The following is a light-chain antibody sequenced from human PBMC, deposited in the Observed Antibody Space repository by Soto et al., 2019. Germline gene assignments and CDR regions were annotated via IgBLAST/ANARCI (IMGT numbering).Light chain of an antibody. J-gene: IGKJ2*01. Sequence: EIILTQSPASLSVSPGERATLSCRASQSVNNNLAWYQQKPGQAPRLLIYGASTRATGIPGRFRGSGSGTEFTLTITSLQSEDFAVYFCQQFVGSPYTFGQGTKLEIK. CDR2: GAS. CDR3: QQFVGSPYT. V-gene: IGKV3-15*01. CDR1: QSVNNN.